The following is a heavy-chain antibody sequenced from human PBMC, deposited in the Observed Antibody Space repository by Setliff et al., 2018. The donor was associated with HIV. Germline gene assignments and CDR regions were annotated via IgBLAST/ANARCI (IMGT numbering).Heavy chain of an antibody. Sequence: PGGSLRLSCAASRFTFSNYAMTWVRQAPGKGLEWVSVIYSGGSSTYYADSVKGRFTISRDNSRDTLYLQMNSLRAEDTAVYYCAKGVDGYYYYYYMDVWGKGTTVTVSS. CDR3: AKGVDGYYYYYYMDV. J-gene: IGHJ6*03. CDR2: IYSGGSST. CDR1: RFTFSNYA. V-gene: IGHV3-23*03.